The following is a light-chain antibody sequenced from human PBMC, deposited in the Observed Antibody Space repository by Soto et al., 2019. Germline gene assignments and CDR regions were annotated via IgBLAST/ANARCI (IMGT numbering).Light chain of an antibody. J-gene: IGKJ4*01. CDR2: AAS. V-gene: IGKV1-39*01. CDR3: QQSYCTTLP. Sequence: DIQMTQSPSSLSASVGDRVTITCRASQSISSYLNWYQQKPGKAPKLLIYAASSLQSGVPSSFSGSGSGTDFTLTISSMQPEDFATYYCQQSYCTTLPFGGGSKVEIK. CDR1: QSISSY.